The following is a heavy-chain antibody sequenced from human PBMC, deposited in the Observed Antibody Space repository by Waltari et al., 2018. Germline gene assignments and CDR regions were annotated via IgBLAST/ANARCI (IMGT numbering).Heavy chain of an antibody. D-gene: IGHD5-18*01. Sequence: EVQLVESGGGLVQPGGSLRLSCAASGFTFSSYEMNWVRQAPGKGLEWVSDISSSVSTIYYADSVKGRFTISRDNAKNSLYLQMNSLRAEDTAVYYCARVDRAAMDSYYFDYWGQGTLVTVSS. CDR2: ISSSVSTI. J-gene: IGHJ4*02. CDR3: ARVDRAAMDSYYFDY. CDR1: GFTFSSYE. V-gene: IGHV3-48*03.